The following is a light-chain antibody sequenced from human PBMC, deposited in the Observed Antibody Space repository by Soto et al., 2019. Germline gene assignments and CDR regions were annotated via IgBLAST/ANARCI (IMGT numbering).Light chain of an antibody. V-gene: IGKV2-28*01. J-gene: IGKJ5*01. Sequence: TPSPHSLPVPSVAPASISYRSSQSLLHSNGYNYLDWYLQKPGQSPQLLIYLGSNRASGVPDRFSGSGSGTDFTLKISRVEAEDVGVYYCMQDLQTPSTFGQGTGLEIK. CDR2: LGS. CDR3: MQDLQTPST. CDR1: QSLLHSNGYNY.